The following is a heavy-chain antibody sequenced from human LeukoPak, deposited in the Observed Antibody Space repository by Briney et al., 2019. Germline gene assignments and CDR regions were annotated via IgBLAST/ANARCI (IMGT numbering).Heavy chain of an antibody. D-gene: IGHD3-16*01. CDR2: IKQDGSDK. Sequence: GGSLRLSCAASGFTFSSDWMNWVRQAPGKGLEWVANIKQDGSDKYYVDSVKGRFTISRDDAKNSVFLQMNSLRAEDTAVYYCARNRGDFWGQGTMVIVSS. J-gene: IGHJ3*01. CDR1: GFTFSSDW. CDR3: ARNRGDF. V-gene: IGHV3-7*01.